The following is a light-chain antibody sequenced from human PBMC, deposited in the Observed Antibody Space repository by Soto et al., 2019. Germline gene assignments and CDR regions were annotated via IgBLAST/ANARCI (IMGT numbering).Light chain of an antibody. J-gene: IGLJ2*01. Sequence: QSALTQPASVSGSPGQSITISCTGTSSDVGSYNYVSWYQQHPGKAPKLMIYDVSNRPSGVSNRFSGSKSGNTASLTISGLPAEDEADYYCSSYSISSTLGVFGGGTQLTVL. CDR3: SSYSISSTLGV. CDR1: SSDVGSYNY. V-gene: IGLV2-14*01. CDR2: DVS.